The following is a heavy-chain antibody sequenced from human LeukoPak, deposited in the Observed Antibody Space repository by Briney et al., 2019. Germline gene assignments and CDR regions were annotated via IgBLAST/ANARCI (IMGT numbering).Heavy chain of an antibody. CDR1: GYTFTGYY. D-gene: IGHD2-15*01. V-gene: IGHV1-2*02. Sequence: ASVKVSCKASGYTFTGYYMHWVRQAPGQGLEWMGWINPNSGGTNYAQKFQGRVTMTRDTSISTAYMELSRLRSDDTAVYYCASVGFCSGGSCYSGDAFDIWGQGTMVTVSS. CDR3: ASVGFCSGGSCYSGDAFDI. J-gene: IGHJ3*02. CDR2: INPNSGGT.